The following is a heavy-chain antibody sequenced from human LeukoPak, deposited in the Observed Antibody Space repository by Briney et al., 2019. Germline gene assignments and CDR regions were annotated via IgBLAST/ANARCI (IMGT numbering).Heavy chain of an antibody. CDR2: ISPSGGSS. CDR1: GYTFTSNY. V-gene: IGHV1-46*01. Sequence: ASVKVSCKAFGYTFTSNYMHWVRQAPGQGPEWMGVISPSGGSSTYAQKFQGRVTLTRDMSTSTDYLELSSLRSEDTAVYYCARDAPGRNYGDYRELDYWGQGTLVTASS. J-gene: IGHJ4*02. CDR3: ARDAPGRNYGDYRELDY. D-gene: IGHD4-17*01.